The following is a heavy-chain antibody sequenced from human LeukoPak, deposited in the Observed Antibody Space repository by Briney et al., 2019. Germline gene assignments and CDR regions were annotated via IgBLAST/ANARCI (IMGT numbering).Heavy chain of an antibody. CDR1: GGSLSSSTYY. D-gene: IGHD2-2*01. J-gene: IGHJ4*02. CDR3: AGLRGYQLPCLF. V-gene: IGHV4-39*01. CDR2: IYYSGSP. Sequence: SETLSLTCTVSGGSLSSSTYYWGSVRQPPGKGLEWIGSIYYSGSPYYNPALMSRVTMYVDTPKNHFSLKPTSVTAADTAVYYCAGLRGYQLPCLFGGQGTRVTVFS.